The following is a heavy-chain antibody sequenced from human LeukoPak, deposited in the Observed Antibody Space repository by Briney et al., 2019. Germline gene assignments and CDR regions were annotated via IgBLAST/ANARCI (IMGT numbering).Heavy chain of an antibody. V-gene: IGHV1-69*13. Sequence: ASVKVSCKASGGTFSSYAISWVRQAPGQGLEWMGGIIPIFGTANYAQKFQGRVTITADESTSTAYMELSSLRSEDTAVYYCNRAAAGTLELDYWGQGTLVTVSS. CDR3: NRAAAGTLELDY. CDR1: GGTFSSYA. CDR2: IIPIFGTA. J-gene: IGHJ4*02. D-gene: IGHD6-13*01.